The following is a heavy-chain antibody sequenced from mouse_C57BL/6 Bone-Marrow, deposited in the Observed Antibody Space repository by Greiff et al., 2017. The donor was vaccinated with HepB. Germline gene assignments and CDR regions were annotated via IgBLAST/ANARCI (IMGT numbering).Heavy chain of an antibody. CDR3: ARDGYYPYYFDY. CDR1: GFTFSSYT. CDR2: ISGCGGNT. D-gene: IGHD2-3*01. J-gene: IGHJ2*01. Sequence: EVKVEESGGGLVKPGGSLKLSCAASGFTFSSYTMSWVRQTPEKRLEWVATISGCGGNTYYPDSVKGRFTISRDNAKNTLYLQMSSLRSEDTALYYCARDGYYPYYFDYWGQGTTLTVSS. V-gene: IGHV5-9*01.